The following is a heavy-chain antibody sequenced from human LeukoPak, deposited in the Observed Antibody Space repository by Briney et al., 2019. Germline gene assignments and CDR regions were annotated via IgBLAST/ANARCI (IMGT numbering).Heavy chain of an antibody. Sequence: ASVKVSCKASGYTFTSHGISWVRQAPGQGLEWMGWISAYNGNTNYAQKLQGRVTMTTDTSTSTAYMELRSLRSDDTAVYYCARDLEGYCSSTSCHLGGYWGQGTLVTVSS. CDR3: ARDLEGYCSSTSCHLGGY. CDR2: ISAYNGNT. CDR1: GYTFTSHG. D-gene: IGHD2-2*01. J-gene: IGHJ4*02. V-gene: IGHV1-18*04.